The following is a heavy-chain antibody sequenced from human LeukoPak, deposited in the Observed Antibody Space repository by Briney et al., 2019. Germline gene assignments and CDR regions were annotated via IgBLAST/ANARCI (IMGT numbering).Heavy chain of an antibody. CDR2: ISASGGST. CDR3: AKDLGVVVPAASGNGFDY. D-gene: IGHD2-2*01. CDR1: GFTFSSYA. V-gene: IGHV3-23*01. Sequence: GGSLRLSCAASGFTFSSYALSWVRQAPGKGLECVSAISASGGSTYYADSAKGRFTISRDNFKNTLYLQMNSLRAEDTAIYYCAKDLGVVVPAASGNGFDYWGQGTLVTVSS. J-gene: IGHJ4*02.